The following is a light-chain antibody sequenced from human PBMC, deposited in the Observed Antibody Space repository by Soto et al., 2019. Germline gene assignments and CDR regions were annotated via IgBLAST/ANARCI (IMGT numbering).Light chain of an antibody. CDR2: EVS. CDR3: SSYAGSNNSYV. J-gene: IGLJ1*01. V-gene: IGLV2-8*01. CDR1: SSDVGGYNY. Sequence: QSALAQPASGSGSPGQSITISCSGTSSDVGGYNYVSWYQQHPGKAPKLMIYEVSKRPSGVPDRFSGSKSGNTASLTVSGLQAEDEADYYCSSYAGSNNSYVFGTGTKVTVL.